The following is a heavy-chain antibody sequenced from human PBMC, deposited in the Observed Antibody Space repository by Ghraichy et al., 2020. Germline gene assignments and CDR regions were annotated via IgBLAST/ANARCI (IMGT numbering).Heavy chain of an antibody. CDR2: INPNSGGT. CDR1: GYTFTGYY. J-gene: IGHJ4*02. V-gene: IGHV1-2*06. D-gene: IGHD3-10*01. CDR3: ASSLDYYGSGSYPSC. Sequence: ASVKVSCRASGYTFTGYYMHWVRQAPGQGLECMGRINPNSGGTNYAQEFQGRVTMTRDTSISTAYMELSRLRSDDTAVYYCASSLDYYGSGSYPSCWGQGTLVTVSS.